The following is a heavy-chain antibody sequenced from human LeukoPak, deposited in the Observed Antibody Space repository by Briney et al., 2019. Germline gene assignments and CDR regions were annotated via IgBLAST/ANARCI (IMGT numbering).Heavy chain of an antibody. Sequence: SETLSLTCAVSGGSFSGYYWTWIRQPPGKGLEWIGEINHSGSTNYNPSLKSRVTISVDTSKNQFSLKLSSVTAADTAVYYCARTYSNYENYYGMDVWGQGTTVTVSS. CDR1: GGSFSGYY. J-gene: IGHJ6*02. CDR2: INHSGST. CDR3: ARTYSNYENYYGMDV. D-gene: IGHD4-11*01. V-gene: IGHV4-34*01.